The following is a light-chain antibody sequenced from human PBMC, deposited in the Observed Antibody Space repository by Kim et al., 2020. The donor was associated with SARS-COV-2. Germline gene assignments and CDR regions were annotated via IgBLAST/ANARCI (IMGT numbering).Light chain of an antibody. J-gene: IGKJ2*01. CDR3: QQYGSFPFT. CDR1: QTIGTRY. V-gene: IGKV3-20*01. CDR2: DTS. Sequence: DIVLTQSPGTLSLSPGERATLSCRASQTIGTRYMAWYQQRPGQAPRLLVYDTSSRATGIPDRFSGSGSGTDFTLTISRLEPEDFAVFYCQQYGSFPFTFGQGTKLEI.